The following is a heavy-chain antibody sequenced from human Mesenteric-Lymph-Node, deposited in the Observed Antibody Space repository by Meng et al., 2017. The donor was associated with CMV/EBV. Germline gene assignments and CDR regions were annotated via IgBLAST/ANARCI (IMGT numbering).Heavy chain of an antibody. Sequence: GESLKISCAASGFTFSTYWMHWVRQAPGKGLVWVSCVNSDGSTTSYADSVKGRFTISRDNSKNTLYLQMNSLRVEDTAVYYCAKMGGGYYYGSGANWFDPWGQGTRVTVSS. V-gene: IGHV3-74*01. J-gene: IGHJ5*02. D-gene: IGHD3-10*01. CDR2: VNSDGSTT. CDR3: AKMGGGYYYGSGANWFDP. CDR1: GFTFSTYW.